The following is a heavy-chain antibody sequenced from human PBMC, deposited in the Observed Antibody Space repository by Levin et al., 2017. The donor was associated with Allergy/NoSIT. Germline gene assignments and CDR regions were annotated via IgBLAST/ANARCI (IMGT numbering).Heavy chain of an antibody. CDR3: ARQRGSKNWFDP. D-gene: IGHD3-16*01. CDR1: GDSISSGNYH. V-gene: IGHV4-39*01. Sequence: PGGSLRLSCTVSGDSISSGNYHWGWIRQPPGTRLEWIGSIFYSGTTYNNPSLKSRVTISVDTSKNQFSLTLNSVTAADTAIYYCARQRGSKNWFDPWGRGTLVIVSS. J-gene: IGHJ5*02. CDR2: IFYSGTT.